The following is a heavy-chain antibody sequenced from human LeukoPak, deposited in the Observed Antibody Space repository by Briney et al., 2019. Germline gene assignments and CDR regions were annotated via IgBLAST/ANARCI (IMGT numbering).Heavy chain of an antibody. Sequence: LSGGSLRLSCAASGFTFSSYAMHWVRQAPGKGLEWVAVISYDGSNKYYADSVKGRFTISRDNSKNTLYLQMNSLRAEDTAVYYCAKGPLRGTAAAIDYWGQGTLVTVSS. CDR3: AKGPLRGTAAAIDY. D-gene: IGHD2-2*01. J-gene: IGHJ4*02. CDR2: ISYDGSNK. V-gene: IGHV3-30*04. CDR1: GFTFSSYA.